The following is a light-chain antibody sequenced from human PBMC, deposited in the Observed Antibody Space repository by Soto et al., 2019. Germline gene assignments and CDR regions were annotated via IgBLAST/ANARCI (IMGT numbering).Light chain of an antibody. CDR3: QQYNSYSPV. J-gene: IGKJ1*01. Sequence: DIQMTQSPATLSASVGDRVTITCRASQSISSWLVWYQQKPGKAPKLLIYDASSLESGVPSRFSGSGSGTEFTLTISSLQPDDFATYYCQQYNSYSPVFGQGTKVEIK. V-gene: IGKV1-5*01. CDR1: QSISSW. CDR2: DAS.